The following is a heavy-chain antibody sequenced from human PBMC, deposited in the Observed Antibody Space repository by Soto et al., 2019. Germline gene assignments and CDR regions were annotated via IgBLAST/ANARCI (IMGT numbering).Heavy chain of an antibody. J-gene: IGHJ5*01. Sequence: SETLSLTCTVSGGSINSYYWSWIRQPPGKGLEWIAYIYNNGTTNSNPSLKSRVTISLDTSKNQFYLKLTSVTAADTAVYYCTRGHWALDSWAQGTLVTVSS. CDR1: GGSINSYY. V-gene: IGHV4-59*01. CDR2: IYNNGTT. CDR3: TRGHWALDS. D-gene: IGHD3-16*01.